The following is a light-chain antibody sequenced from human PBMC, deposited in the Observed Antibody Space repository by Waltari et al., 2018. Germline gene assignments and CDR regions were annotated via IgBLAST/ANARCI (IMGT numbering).Light chain of an antibody. Sequence: EIVLTRSPGTLFLSPGDRATLSCRASQSVIRTLAWYQQKLGQAPRPLIYDASTRATGIPDRFSGSGSGTDFSLTISRREPEDFAVYYCQKYGTLPATFGQGTKVEIK. V-gene: IGKV3-20*01. CDR1: QSVIRT. J-gene: IGKJ1*01. CDR2: DAS. CDR3: QKYGTLPAT.